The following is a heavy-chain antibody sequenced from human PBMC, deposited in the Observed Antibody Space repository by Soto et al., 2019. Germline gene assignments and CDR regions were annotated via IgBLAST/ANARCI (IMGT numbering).Heavy chain of an antibody. Sequence: ESGGGLVKPGGSLRLSCAASGFTFSKAWMSWVRQAPGKGPEWVGRIKSKTDGGTTDYAAPVNGRFTISRDDSESTLFLQMNSPKTDDTAVYYCATYWNPPAWGQGTLVTVSS. CDR2: IKSKTDGGTT. V-gene: IGHV3-15*01. J-gene: IGHJ4*02. CDR3: ATYWNPPA. D-gene: IGHD1-1*01. CDR1: GFTFSKAW.